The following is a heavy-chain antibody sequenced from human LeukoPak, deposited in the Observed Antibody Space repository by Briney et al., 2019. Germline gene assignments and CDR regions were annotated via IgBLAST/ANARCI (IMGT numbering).Heavy chain of an antibody. CDR3: ARDHSSSWRKYYYYYYMDV. D-gene: IGHD6-6*01. CDR1: GGSISSSNW. J-gene: IGHJ6*03. CDR2: INHSGST. V-gene: IGHV4-4*02. Sequence: PSGTLSLTCAVSGGSISSSNWWSWVRQPPGKGLEWIGEINHSGSTNYNPSLKSRVTISVDTSKNQFSLKLSSVTAADTAVYYCARDHSSSWRKYYYYYYMDVWGKGTTVTVSS.